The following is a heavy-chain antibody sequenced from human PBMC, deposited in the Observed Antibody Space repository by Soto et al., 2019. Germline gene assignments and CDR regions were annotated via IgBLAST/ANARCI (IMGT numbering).Heavy chain of an antibody. D-gene: IGHD1-1*01. CDR3: ARDAGRDGYNSFSLFDY. V-gene: IGHV4-31*03. J-gene: IGHJ4*02. CDR2: IYYSGST. CDR1: GGSISSGGYY. Sequence: PSETLSLTCTVSGGSISSGGYYWSWIRQYPGKGLEWIGYIYYSGSTYYNPSLKSRVTISVDTSKNQFSLKLSSVTAADTAVYYCARDAGRDGYNSFSLFDYWGQGTLVTVSS.